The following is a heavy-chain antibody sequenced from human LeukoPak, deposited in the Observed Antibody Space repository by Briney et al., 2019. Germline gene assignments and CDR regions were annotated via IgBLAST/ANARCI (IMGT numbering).Heavy chain of an antibody. V-gene: IGHV3-9*01. D-gene: IGHD6-6*01. Sequence: GGPLRLSCATSGFTYDNYAMHWVRQAPGKGLEWVAGITDNGESLGYADSVKGRFTISRDNAKTSLSLQMNSLRTEDTAIYYCTSLFPFWGQGTMVTVSS. CDR1: GFTYDNYA. J-gene: IGHJ3*01. CDR3: TSLFPF. CDR2: ITDNGESL.